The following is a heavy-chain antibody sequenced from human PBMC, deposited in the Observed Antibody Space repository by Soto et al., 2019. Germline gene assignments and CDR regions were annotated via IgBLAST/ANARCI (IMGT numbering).Heavy chain of an antibody. CDR1: GGSISGSTYS. J-gene: IGHJ5*02. Sequence: QPQLQESGSGLVKPSQTLSLTCGISGGSISGSTYSWNWIRQPPGKGLEWIGHIYHSGVTNYNPSLKSRVTISVDRSKNEFSLKLSSMTAADTAVYYCARGSNRNGYYEGFDNWGQGTLATVSS. D-gene: IGHD3-22*01. CDR3: ARGSNRNGYYEGFDN. CDR2: IYHSGVT. V-gene: IGHV4-30-2*01.